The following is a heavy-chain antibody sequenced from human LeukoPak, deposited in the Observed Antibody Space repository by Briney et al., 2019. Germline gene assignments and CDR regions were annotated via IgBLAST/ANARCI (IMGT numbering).Heavy chain of an antibody. V-gene: IGHV4-34*01. J-gene: IGHJ3*02. CDR1: GGSFSGYY. CDR2: INHSGST. CDR3: ARGASITIFGVVIMTPHAFDI. D-gene: IGHD3-3*01. Sequence: SETLSLTCAVYGGSFSGYYWSWIRQPPGKGLEWIGEINHSGSTNYNPSLKSRVTISVDTSKSQFSLKLSSVTAADTAVYYCARGASITIFGVVIMTPHAFDIWGQGTMVTVSS.